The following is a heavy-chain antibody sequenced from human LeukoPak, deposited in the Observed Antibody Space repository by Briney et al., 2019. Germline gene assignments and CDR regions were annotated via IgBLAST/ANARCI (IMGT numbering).Heavy chain of an antibody. CDR1: GSTFNNYA. J-gene: IGHJ6*03. Sequence: PGGSLRLSCAASGSTFNNYAMSWVRQAPGKGLEWVSAISGSGSSTYDADSVKGRFTISRDNAKNSLYLQMNSLRAEDTAVYYCASGWETYYYYMDVWGKGTTVTISS. CDR2: ISGSGSST. V-gene: IGHV3-23*01. D-gene: IGHD1-26*01. CDR3: ASGWETYYYYMDV.